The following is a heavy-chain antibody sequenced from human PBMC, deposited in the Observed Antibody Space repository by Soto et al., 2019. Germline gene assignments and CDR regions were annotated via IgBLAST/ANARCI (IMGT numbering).Heavy chain of an antibody. CDR2: ISYDGSNK. CDR1: GFSFSFYG. CDR3: AKDPDSSGWYYFDY. Sequence: HPGGSLRLSCAACGFSFSFYGMHWVRQAPGKGLEWVAVISYDGSNKYYADSVKGRFTISRDNSKNTLFLQMNSLRAEETAVYYCAKDPDSSGWYYFDYWGQGTLVTVSS. D-gene: IGHD6-19*01. V-gene: IGHV3-30*18. J-gene: IGHJ4*02.